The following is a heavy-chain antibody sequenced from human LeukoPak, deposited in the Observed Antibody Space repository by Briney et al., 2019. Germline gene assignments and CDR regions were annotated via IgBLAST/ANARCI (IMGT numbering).Heavy chain of an antibody. V-gene: IGHV3-7*03. CDR2: IKPDGTTK. D-gene: IGHD6-13*01. CDR1: GFPFSSCS. Sequence: PGGSLRLSCAASGFPFSSCSMTWVRQAPGKGLEWVANIKPDGTTKFYVDSVKGRFTISRDNALNSLYLQMNSLRAEDTAIYYCARSIPYGTTWYGRSDYWSQGTLVTVSS. J-gene: IGHJ4*02. CDR3: ARSIPYGTTWYGRSDY.